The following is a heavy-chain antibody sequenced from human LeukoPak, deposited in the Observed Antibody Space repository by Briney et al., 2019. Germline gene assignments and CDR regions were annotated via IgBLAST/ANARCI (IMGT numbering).Heavy chain of an antibody. CDR2: INRGGTT. CDR1: GGSFSGYY. V-gene: IGHV4-34*01. D-gene: IGHD3-10*01. J-gene: IGHJ4*02. Sequence: KTSETLSLTCAVYGGSFSGYYLSWIRQPPGKGLEWIGEINRGGTTAYNPSLKSRVTISVDSSKNQFSLKLSSVTAAGTAVYYCARGYGSGSYYNGGWGQGTLVTVSS. CDR3: ARGYGSGSYYNGG.